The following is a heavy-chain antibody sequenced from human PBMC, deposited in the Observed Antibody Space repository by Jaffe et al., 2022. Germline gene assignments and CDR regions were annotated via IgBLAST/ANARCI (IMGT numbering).Heavy chain of an antibody. Sequence: QVQLQESGPGLVKPSETLSLTCTVSGGSVSSGSYYWSWIRQPPGKGLEWIGYIYYSGSTNYNPSLKSRVTISVDTSKNQFSLKLSSVTAADTAVYYCARGCSSGWHYFDYWGQGTLVTVSS. D-gene: IGHD6-19*01. V-gene: IGHV4-61*01. CDR1: GGSVSSGSYY. CDR3: ARGCSSGWHYFDY. J-gene: IGHJ4*02. CDR2: IYYSGST.